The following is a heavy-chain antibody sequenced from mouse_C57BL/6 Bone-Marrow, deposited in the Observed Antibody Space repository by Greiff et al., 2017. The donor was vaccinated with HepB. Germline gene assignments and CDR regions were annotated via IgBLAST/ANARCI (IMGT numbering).Heavy chain of an antibody. Sequence: EVQLQQSGPELVKPGASVKIPCKASGYTFTDYNMDWVKQSHGKSLEWIGDINPNNGGTIYNQKFKGKATLTVDKSSSTAYMELRSLTSEDTAVYYCARKGHYYGVATGFAYWGQGTLVTVSA. CDR3: ARKGHYYGVATGFAY. CDR1: GYTFTDYN. D-gene: IGHD1-1*01. CDR2: INPNNGGT. J-gene: IGHJ3*01. V-gene: IGHV1-18*01.